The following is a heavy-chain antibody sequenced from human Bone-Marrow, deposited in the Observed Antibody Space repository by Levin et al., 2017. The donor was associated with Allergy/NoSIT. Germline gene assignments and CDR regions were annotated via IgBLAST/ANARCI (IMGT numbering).Heavy chain of an antibody. D-gene: IGHD2-2*01. CDR1: GYTFTSHA. CDR3: ARRSEWVVVPGGAYYDYYYMDV. CDR2: INTNTGNP. J-gene: IGHJ6*03. V-gene: IGHV7-4-1*02. Sequence: ASVKVSCKASGYTFTSHAMNWVRQAPGQGLEWMGWINTNTGNPTYAQGFTGRFVFSLDTSVSTAYLQISSLKAEDTAVYYCARRSEWVVVPGGAYYDYYYMDVWGKGTTVTVSS.